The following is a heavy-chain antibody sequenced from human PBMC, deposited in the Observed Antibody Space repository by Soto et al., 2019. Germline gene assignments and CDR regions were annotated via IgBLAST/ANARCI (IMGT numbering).Heavy chain of an antibody. J-gene: IGHJ4*02. CDR3: ARDATYYDILTGYYY. D-gene: IGHD3-9*01. CDR1: GYTFTSYA. Sequence: ASVKVSCKASGYTFTSYAMHWVRQAPGQRLEWMGWINAGNGNTKYSQKFQGRVIITRDTSASTAYMELSSLRSEDTAVYYCARDATYYDILTGYYYWGQGTLVTVSS. V-gene: IGHV1-3*01. CDR2: INAGNGNT.